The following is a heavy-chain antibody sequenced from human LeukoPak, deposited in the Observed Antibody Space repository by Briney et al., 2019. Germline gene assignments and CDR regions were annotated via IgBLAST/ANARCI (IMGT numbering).Heavy chain of an antibody. J-gene: IGHJ4*02. CDR3: ARNMGDY. CDR1: GFTVSTNC. CDR2: INQDGTEK. D-gene: IGHD2/OR15-2a*01. V-gene: IGHV3-7*01. Sequence: GGSLRLSCAASGFTVSTNCVSWVRQAPGKGLEWVANINQDGTEKNYVDSVKGRFTISRDNAKNSLYLQMNSLRAEDTAVYYCARNMGDYWGQGTLVTVSS.